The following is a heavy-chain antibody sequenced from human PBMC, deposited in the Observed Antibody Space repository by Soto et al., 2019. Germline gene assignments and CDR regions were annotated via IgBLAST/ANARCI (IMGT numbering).Heavy chain of an antibody. Sequence: SVKVSCKASGYTFTSYGISWVRQAPGQGLEWMGGIIPIFGPANYAQKFQGRVTITADESTSTAYMELSSLRSEDTAVYYCARERGTPILEGDYYDYYGMDVWGQGTTVTVSS. D-gene: IGHD1-1*01. CDR3: ARERGTPILEGDYYDYYGMDV. CDR1: GYTFTSYG. CDR2: IIPIFGPA. J-gene: IGHJ6*02. V-gene: IGHV1-69*13.